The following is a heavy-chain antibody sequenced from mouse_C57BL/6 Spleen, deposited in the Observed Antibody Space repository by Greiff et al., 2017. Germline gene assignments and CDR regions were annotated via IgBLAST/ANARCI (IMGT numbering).Heavy chain of an antibody. CDR1: GYTFTDYE. CDR3: TRGNYYGSSYDWYFDV. J-gene: IGHJ1*03. Sequence: VQLQQSGAELVRPGASVTLSCKASGYTFTDYEMHWVKQTPVHGLEWIGAIDPETGGTAYNQKFKGKAILTADKSSSTAYMELRSLTSEDSAVYYCTRGNYYGSSYDWYFDVWGTGTTVTVSS. CDR2: IDPETGGT. V-gene: IGHV1-15*01. D-gene: IGHD1-1*01.